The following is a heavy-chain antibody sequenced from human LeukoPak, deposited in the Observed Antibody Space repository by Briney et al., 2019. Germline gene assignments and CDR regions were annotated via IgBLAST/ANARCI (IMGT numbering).Heavy chain of an antibody. CDR3: AREDYGGNWFDY. V-gene: IGHV3-30-3*01. CDR2: ISYDGSNK. D-gene: IGHD4-23*01. CDR1: GFTFSSYA. J-gene: IGHJ4*02. Sequence: GGALRLSCAASGFTFSSYAMHWVRQAPGKGLEGVAVISYDGSNKYYADSVKGRFTISRDNSKNTLYLQMNSLRAEDTAVYYCAREDYGGNWFDYWGQGTLVTVSS.